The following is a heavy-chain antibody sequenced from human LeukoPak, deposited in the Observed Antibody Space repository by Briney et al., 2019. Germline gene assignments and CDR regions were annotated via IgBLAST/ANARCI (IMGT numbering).Heavy chain of an antibody. J-gene: IGHJ4*02. CDR2: INHSGSP. D-gene: IGHD5-12*01. CDR1: GGSFSGYY. V-gene: IGHV4-34*01. Sequence: PSETLSLTCAVYGGSFSGYYWSWIRQPPGKGLEWIGEINHSGSPNYNPSLKSRVTISVDTSKNQFSLKLSSVTAADTAVYYCARGPRVWWLPRPFDYWGQGTLVTVSS. CDR3: ARGPRVWWLPRPFDY.